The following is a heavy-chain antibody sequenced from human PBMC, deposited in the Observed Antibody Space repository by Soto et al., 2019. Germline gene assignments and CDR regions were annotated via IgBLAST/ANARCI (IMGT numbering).Heavy chain of an antibody. V-gene: IGHV5-51*01. CDR3: ARTRSKHYYGMDV. CDR2: IYPGDSDT. CDR1: GYSFTSYW. Sequence: GESLKISCNGSGYSFTSYWIGWVRQLPGKGLEWMGIIYPGDSDTRYSPSFQGQVTIPADKSISTAYLQWSRLRASDTAMYYCARTRSKHYYGMDVWGQGTTVTVSS. J-gene: IGHJ6*02. D-gene: IGHD3-10*01.